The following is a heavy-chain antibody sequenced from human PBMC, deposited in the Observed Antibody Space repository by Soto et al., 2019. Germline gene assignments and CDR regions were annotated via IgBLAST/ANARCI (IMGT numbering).Heavy chain of an antibody. J-gene: IGHJ4*02. Sequence: QVQLQESGPGLVKPSGTLSLTCAVSGGSIRSNNWWSWVRQPPGKGLEWIGEIFHSGSTHYNPSLKTRVTISVDKSNNQFSLNLSSVTAADTAVYYCARVYSGSYSDYWGQGTLVTVSS. V-gene: IGHV4-4*02. D-gene: IGHD1-26*01. CDR2: IFHSGST. CDR3: ARVYSGSYSDY. CDR1: GGSIRSNNW.